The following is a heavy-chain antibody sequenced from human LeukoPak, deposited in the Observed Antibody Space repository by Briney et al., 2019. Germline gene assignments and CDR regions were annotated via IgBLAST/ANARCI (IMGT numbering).Heavy chain of an antibody. CDR2: ISSSSSTI. V-gene: IGHV3-48*04. Sequence: PGGSLRLSCAASGFTFSSYSMNWVRQAPGKGLEWVSYISSSSSTIYYADSVKGRFTISRDNAKNSLYLQMNSLRAEDTAVYYCARGYGDRTDYWGQGTLVTVSS. CDR3: ARGYGDRTDY. J-gene: IGHJ4*02. D-gene: IGHD4-17*01. CDR1: GFTFSSYS.